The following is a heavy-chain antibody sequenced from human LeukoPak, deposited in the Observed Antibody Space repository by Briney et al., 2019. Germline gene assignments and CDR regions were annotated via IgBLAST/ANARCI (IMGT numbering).Heavy chain of an antibody. Sequence: GASVKVSCKASGGTFSSYAISWVRQAPGQGLEWMGGIIPIFGTANYAQKFQGRVTITADESTSTAYMELSSLRSEDTAVYYCARGGVVPAAIYYYYGMDVWGQGTTVTVSS. D-gene: IGHD2-2*02. CDR3: ARGGVVPAAIYYYYGMDV. CDR1: GGTFSSYA. V-gene: IGHV1-69*13. J-gene: IGHJ6*02. CDR2: IIPIFGTA.